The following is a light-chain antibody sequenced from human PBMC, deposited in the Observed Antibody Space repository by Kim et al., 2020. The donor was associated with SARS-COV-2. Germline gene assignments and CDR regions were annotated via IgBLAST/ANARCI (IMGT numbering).Light chain of an antibody. V-gene: IGKV3-20*01. CDR1: QSITSSF. Sequence: SPGERATLSCRASQSITSSFLAWYQQKPGQAPRLLIYDASSRATGIPDRFGGSGSGTDFTLIISRLEPDDFAVYYCQQYGSSPWTFGQGTKVDIK. CDR2: DAS. J-gene: IGKJ1*01. CDR3: QQYGSSPWT.